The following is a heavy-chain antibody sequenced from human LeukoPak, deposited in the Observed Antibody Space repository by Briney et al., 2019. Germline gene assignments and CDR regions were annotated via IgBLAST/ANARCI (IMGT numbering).Heavy chain of an antibody. V-gene: IGHV1-69*05. J-gene: IGHJ6*03. CDR2: IIPIFGTA. CDR1: GGTFSSYA. D-gene: IGHD1-7*01. CDR3: ARDRRKELQDYYYYMDV. Sequence: SVKVSCKASGGTFSSYAISWVRQAPGQGLEWMGGIIPIFGTANYAQKFQGRVTITTDESTSTAYMELSSLRSEDTAVYYCARDRRKELQDYYYYMDVWGKGTTVTVS.